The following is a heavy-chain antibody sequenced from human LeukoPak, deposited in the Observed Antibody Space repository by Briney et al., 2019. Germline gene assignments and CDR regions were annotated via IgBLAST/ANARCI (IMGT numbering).Heavy chain of an antibody. J-gene: IGHJ4*02. Sequence: SETLSLTCTVSGGSISSGDYYWSWIRQPPGKGLEWIGYIYYSGSTNYNPSLKSRVTISVDTSKNQFSLKLSSVTAADTAVYYCARVHPIYPLYYFDYWGQGTLVTVSS. CDR3: ARVHPIYPLYYFDY. CDR1: GGSISSGDYY. D-gene: IGHD5/OR15-5a*01. CDR2: IYYSGST. V-gene: IGHV4-61*08.